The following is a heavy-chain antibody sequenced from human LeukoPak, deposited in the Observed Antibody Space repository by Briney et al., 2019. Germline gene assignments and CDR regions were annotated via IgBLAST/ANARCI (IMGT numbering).Heavy chain of an antibody. Sequence: GGSLRLSCAASGFTFTNYAMSWVRQAPGKGLEWVSAVTGSGSGTYYADSVKGRFTISRDNSKNTLYLQMNSLRAEDTAVYYCARVTWGYCSSTSCRDYYYYMDVWGKGTTVTVSS. J-gene: IGHJ6*03. V-gene: IGHV3-23*01. CDR1: GFTFTNYA. CDR2: VTGSGSGT. CDR3: ARVTWGYCSSTSCRDYYYYMDV. D-gene: IGHD2-2*01.